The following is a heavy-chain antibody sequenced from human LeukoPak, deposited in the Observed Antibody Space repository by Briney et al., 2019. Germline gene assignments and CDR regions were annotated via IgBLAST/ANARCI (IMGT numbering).Heavy chain of an antibody. CDR1: GGTFSSYA. J-gene: IGHJ5*02. Sequence: SVKVPCKASGGTFSSYAISWVRQAPGQGLEWMGGIIPIFGTANYAQKFQGRVTITTDESTSTAYMELSSLRSEDTAVYYCARQSAVGAAWFDPWGQGTLVTVSS. D-gene: IGHD4/OR15-4a*01. V-gene: IGHV1-69*05. CDR3: ARQSAVGAAWFDP. CDR2: IIPIFGTA.